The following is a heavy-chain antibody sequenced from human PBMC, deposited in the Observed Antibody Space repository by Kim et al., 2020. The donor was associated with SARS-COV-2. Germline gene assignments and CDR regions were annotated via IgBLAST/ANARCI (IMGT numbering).Heavy chain of an antibody. CDR1: GGSISSYY. J-gene: IGHJ2*01. CDR3: ARDHREWLQYTANWYFDL. D-gene: IGHD3-3*01. CDR2: IYYSGST. V-gene: IGHV4-59*01. Sequence: SETLSLTRTVSGGSISSYYWSWIRQPPGKGLEWIGYIYYSGSTNYNPSLKSRVTISVDTSKNQFSLKLSSVTAADTAVYYCARDHREWLQYTANWYFDLWGRGTLVPVSS.